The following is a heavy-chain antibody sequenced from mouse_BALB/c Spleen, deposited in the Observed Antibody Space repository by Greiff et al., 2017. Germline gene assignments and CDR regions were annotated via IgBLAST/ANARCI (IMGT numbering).Heavy chain of an antibody. CDR1: GFSLTSYG. J-gene: IGHJ4*01. Sequence: VKLMESGPGLVQPSQSLSITCTVSGFSLTSYGVHWVRQSPGKGLEWLGVIWSGGSTDYNAAFISRLSISKDNSKSQVFFKMNSLQANDTAIYYCARNWLGRGAMDYWGQGTSVTVSS. CDR3: ARNWLGRGAMDY. V-gene: IGHV2-2*02. CDR2: IWSGGST. D-gene: IGHD4-1*01.